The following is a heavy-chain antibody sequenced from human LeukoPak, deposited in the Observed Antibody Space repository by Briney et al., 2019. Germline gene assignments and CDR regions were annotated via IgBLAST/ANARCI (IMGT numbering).Heavy chain of an antibody. CDR3: APEGDLLRDS. V-gene: IGHV1-24*01. Sequence: AAVKVSCMVSGYTLSELLTHWVRPAPGKGGEWMGGFYLEDGDAFYAQKLRGRVTMTEEKSPETAYIELSILRSEDTAVCYCAPEGDLLRDSGGQGPRLTVST. D-gene: IGHD1-26*01. J-gene: IGHJ4*02. CDR2: FYLEDGDA. CDR1: GYTLSELL.